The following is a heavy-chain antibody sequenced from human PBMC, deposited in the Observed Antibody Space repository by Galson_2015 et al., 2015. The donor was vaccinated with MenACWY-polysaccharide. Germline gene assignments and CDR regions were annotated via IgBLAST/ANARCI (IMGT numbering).Heavy chain of an antibody. V-gene: IGHV1-8*01. CDR1: GYSFSSYD. CDR3: ARGGKYYYDSSGYLNWFDP. D-gene: IGHD3-22*01. J-gene: IGHJ5*02. CDR2: MNPNSGNT. Sequence: SVKVSCKASGYSFSSYDINWVRRTTGQGLKWMGWMNPNSGNTGYAQKFQGRVTMTRNTSISIAYMELSSLRSEDTAVYYCARGGKYYYDSSGYLNWFDPWGQGTLVTVSS.